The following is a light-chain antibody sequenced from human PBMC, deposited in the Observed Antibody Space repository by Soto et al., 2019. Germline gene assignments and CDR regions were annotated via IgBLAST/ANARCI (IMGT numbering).Light chain of an antibody. J-gene: IGLJ1*01. CDR1: SSDVGSYNL. Sequence: QSVLTQPASVSGSPGQSITISCTGTSSDVGSYNLVSWYQQHPGKAPKLMIYEGSKRPSGVSNRFSGSKSGNTASLTISGLQAEDEADYYRCSYAGSSTHYVFGTGTKVTVL. CDR2: EGS. V-gene: IGLV2-23*01. CDR3: CSYAGSSTHYV.